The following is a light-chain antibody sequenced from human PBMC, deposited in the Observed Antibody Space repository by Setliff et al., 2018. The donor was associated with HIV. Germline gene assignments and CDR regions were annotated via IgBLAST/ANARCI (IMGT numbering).Light chain of an antibody. Sequence: EIVMTQSPATLSVSPGERATLSCRASQSVSSNLAWYQQKPGQAPRLLIYGASTGATGIPARFSGSGSGTEFTLTISSLQSEDFAVYYCQQYNNWRLTFGGGTKVDIK. CDR2: GAS. CDR1: QSVSSN. J-gene: IGKJ4*01. CDR3: QQYNNWRLT. V-gene: IGKV3-15*01.